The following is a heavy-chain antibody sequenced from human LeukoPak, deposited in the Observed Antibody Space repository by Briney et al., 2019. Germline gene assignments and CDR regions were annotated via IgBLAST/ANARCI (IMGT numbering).Heavy chain of an antibody. V-gene: IGHV2-5*01. D-gene: IGHD6-19*01. CDR3: AHSNMWLVNWFDP. Sequence: SGPTLVNPTQTLTLTCTFSGFSLSTSGVAVGWIRQPPGKALEWLALIYWNDEKHYRPALKNRLTITKYTPKNQVVLTMTNMDPVDTATYYCAHSNMWLVNWFDPWGQGTLVTVSS. CDR1: GFSLSTSGVA. J-gene: IGHJ5*02. CDR2: IYWNDEK.